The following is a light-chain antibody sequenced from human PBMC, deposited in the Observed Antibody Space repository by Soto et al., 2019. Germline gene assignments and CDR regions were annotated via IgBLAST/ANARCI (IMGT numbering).Light chain of an antibody. CDR2: DVY. V-gene: IGLV2-14*01. J-gene: IGLJ1*01. CDR1: SSDVGGFNY. Sequence: SALTQTASVSGPPGQSITISCTGTSSDVGGFNYVSWYQQHPGKAPKLLMFDVYSRPSGISNRFSGSKSGNTASLTISGLQAEDEADYYCSSYTTSSSYVFGAGTKVTVL. CDR3: SSYTTSSSYV.